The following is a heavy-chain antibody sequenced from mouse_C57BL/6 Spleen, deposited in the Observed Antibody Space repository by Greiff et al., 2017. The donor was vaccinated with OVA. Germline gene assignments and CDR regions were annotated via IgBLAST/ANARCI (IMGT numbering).Heavy chain of an antibody. Sequence: EVKVVESGGDLVKPGGSLKLSCAASGFTFSSYGMSWVRQTPDKRLEWVATISSGGSYTYYPDSVKGRFTISRDNAKNTLYLQMSSLKSEDTAMYYCARTGGSSYEYYDYWGQGTTLTVSS. D-gene: IGHD1-1*01. V-gene: IGHV5-6*01. CDR1: GFTFSSYG. CDR2: ISSGGSYT. CDR3: ARTGGSSYEYYDY. J-gene: IGHJ2*01.